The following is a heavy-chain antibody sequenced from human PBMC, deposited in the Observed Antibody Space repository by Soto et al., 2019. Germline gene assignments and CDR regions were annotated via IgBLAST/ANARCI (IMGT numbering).Heavy chain of an antibody. J-gene: IGHJ4*02. CDR1: GYTFTSYY. V-gene: IGHV1-46*03. CDR2: INPSGGST. CDR3: ARGSKGGARGY. D-gene: IGHD3-10*01. Sequence: QVQLVQSGAEVKKPGASVKVSCKASGYTFTSYYLHWVRQAPGQGLEWMGIINPSGGSTNYAQKFQGKSTVTRDTSTSTVYMELSSLRSDDTAVYYCARGSKGGARGYWGQGALVTVSS.